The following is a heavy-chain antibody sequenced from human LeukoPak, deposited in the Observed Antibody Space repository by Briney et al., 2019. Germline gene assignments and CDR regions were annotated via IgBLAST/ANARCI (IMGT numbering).Heavy chain of an antibody. CDR2: IYWNDDK. D-gene: IGHD3-22*01. Sequence: SGPTQSHPTRPLTLTYTFSGFSLRTSGVGGGWIRQPPEKDLELLTLIYWNDDKRYSPSLKSRLTITKDTSKNQVVHTMTNMDPVDTATYYYAHSSYYYDSSGYYSYYFDYWGQGTLVTVSS. J-gene: IGHJ4*02. CDR3: AHSSYYYDSSGYYSYYFDY. CDR1: GFSLRTSGVG. V-gene: IGHV2-5*01.